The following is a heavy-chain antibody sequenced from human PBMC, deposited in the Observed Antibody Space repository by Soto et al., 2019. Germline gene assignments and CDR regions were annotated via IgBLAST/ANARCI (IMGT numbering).Heavy chain of an antibody. V-gene: IGHV1-46*01. Sequence: GASVKGSCNASGYTCTSYYMHWVRQAPGQGLEWTGIINPSGGSTSYAQKFQGRVTMTRDTSTSTVYMELSSLRSEDTAVYYCARDRIAVAGPKKFDYWGQGTLVTVSS. J-gene: IGHJ4*02. CDR3: ARDRIAVAGPKKFDY. CDR1: GYTCTSYY. D-gene: IGHD6-19*01. CDR2: INPSGGST.